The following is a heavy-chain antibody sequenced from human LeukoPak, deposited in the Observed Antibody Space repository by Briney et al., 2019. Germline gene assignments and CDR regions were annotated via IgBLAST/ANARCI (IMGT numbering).Heavy chain of an antibody. CDR2: ISAYNGNT. D-gene: IGHD2-2*01. CDR1: GYTFTSYG. J-gene: IGHJ4*02. CDR3: ARTSGSPHESPLGYCSSTSYLDY. V-gene: IGHV1-18*01. Sequence: ASVKVSCKASGYTFTSYGISWVRQAPGQGLEWMGRISAYNGNTNYAQKLQGRVTMTTDTSTSTACMELRSLRSDDTAVYYCARTSGSPHESPLGYCSSTSYLDYWGQGTLVTVSS.